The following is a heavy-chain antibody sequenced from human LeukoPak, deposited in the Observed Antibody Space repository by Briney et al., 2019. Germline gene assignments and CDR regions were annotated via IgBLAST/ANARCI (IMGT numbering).Heavy chain of an antibody. D-gene: IGHD3-22*01. J-gene: IGHJ4*02. CDR2: MYYSGST. CDR1: GGSFSRSSYY. CDR3: ARQYYDSSGYYPWYFDQ. V-gene: IGHV4-39*01. Sequence: PSETLSLTCTVSGGSFSRSSYYWGWIRQPPGKGLEWIGSMYYSGSTYYNQSLKSRVTVSVDTSKNQFYLKLTSVTAADTAVYYCARQYYDSSGYYPWYFDQWGQGTLVTVSS.